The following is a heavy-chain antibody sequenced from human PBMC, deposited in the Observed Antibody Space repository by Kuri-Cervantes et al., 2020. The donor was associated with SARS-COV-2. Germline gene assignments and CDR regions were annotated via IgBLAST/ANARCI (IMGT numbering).Heavy chain of an antibody. J-gene: IGHJ6*02. Sequence: CESLRLSCTVSGASISSYYWSWIRQPPGKGLEWIGYIYYSGRTNYNPSLKSRVTISVDTSKNQFSLKLSSVTAADTAVYYCARMQELPGVGTYYGMDVWGQGTTVTVSS. V-gene: IGHV4-59*12. D-gene: IGHD3-10*01. CDR1: GASISSYY. CDR2: IYYSGRT. CDR3: ARMQELPGVGTYYGMDV.